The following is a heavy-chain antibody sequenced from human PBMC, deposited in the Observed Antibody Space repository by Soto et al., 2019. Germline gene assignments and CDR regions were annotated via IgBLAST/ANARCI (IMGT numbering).Heavy chain of an antibody. D-gene: IGHD3-16*01. J-gene: IGHJ5*02. CDR2: IYYSGST. CDR1: GGSISSGGYY. V-gene: IGHV4-31*03. CDR3: ARGGGCRGGSWSHP. Sequence: QVQLQESGPGLVKPSQTLSLTCTVSGGSISSGGYYWSWIRQHPGKGLEWIGYIYYSGSTYYNPSLKVGVTISGDTSKNQFPVQGRCGRAADTPVYYWARGGGCRGGSWSHPGGQGPLVTASS.